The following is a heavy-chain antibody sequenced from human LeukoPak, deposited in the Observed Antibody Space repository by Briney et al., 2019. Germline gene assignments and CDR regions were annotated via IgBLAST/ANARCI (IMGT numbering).Heavy chain of an antibody. J-gene: IGHJ4*02. CDR1: GFTFSDYY. V-gene: IGHV3-11*01. D-gene: IGHD3-10*01. CDR2: ISSSGSTI. CDR3: ARDLGSDSGWFGELTKPGDY. Sequence: GGSLRLSCAASGFTFSDYYMSWIRQAPGKGLEWVSYISSSGSTIYYADSVKGRFTISRDNAKNSLYLQMNSLRAEDTAVYYSARDLGSDSGWFGELTKPGDYWGQGTLVTVSS.